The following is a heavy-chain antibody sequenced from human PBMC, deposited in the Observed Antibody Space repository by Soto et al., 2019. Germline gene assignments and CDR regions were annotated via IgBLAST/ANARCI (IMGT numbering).Heavy chain of an antibody. CDR1: GGSISSYY. V-gene: IGHV4-59*01. CDR3: ARAHRDGYNYFDY. Sequence: QVQLQESGPGLVKPSETLSLTCTVSGGSISSYYWSWIRQPPGKGLEWIGYIYYSGGTNYNPSLKSRVTISVDTSKNQFSLKLSSVTAADTAVYYCARAHRDGYNYFDYWGQGTLVTVSS. J-gene: IGHJ4*02. CDR2: IYYSGGT. D-gene: IGHD5-12*01.